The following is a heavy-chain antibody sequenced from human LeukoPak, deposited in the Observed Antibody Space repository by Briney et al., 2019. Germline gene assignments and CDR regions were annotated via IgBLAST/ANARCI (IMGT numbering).Heavy chain of an antibody. CDR2: ISYDGSNK. CDR3: ARSATYYYDSSGYGD. Sequence: GGSLRLSCAASGFTFSSYAMHWVRQAPGKGLEWVAVISYDGSNKYYADSVKGRFTISRDNAKNSLYLQMNSLRAEDTAVYYCARSATYYYDSSGYGDWGQGTLVTVSS. CDR1: GFTFSSYA. D-gene: IGHD3-22*01. J-gene: IGHJ4*02. V-gene: IGHV3-30-3*01.